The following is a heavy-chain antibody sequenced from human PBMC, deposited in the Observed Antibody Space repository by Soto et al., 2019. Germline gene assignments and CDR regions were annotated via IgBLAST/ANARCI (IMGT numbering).Heavy chain of an antibody. CDR3: ARAQWLEYFDP. V-gene: IGHV4-34*01. CDR1: GGSFSGYV. CDR2: INLSGMS. D-gene: IGHD3-22*01. J-gene: IGHJ5*02. Sequence: SETLSLTGAVGGGSFSGYVCSWIRQPPWKGLEWIGEINLSGMSDYNPSLKSRVTISVDTSKNQFSLNLTSVTAADTGVYFCARAQWLEYFDPLGQGTLLAVCS.